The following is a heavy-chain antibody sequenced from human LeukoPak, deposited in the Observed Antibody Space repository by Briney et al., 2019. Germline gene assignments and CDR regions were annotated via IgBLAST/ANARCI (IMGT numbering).Heavy chain of an antibody. CDR3: ARARKGYYFDY. J-gene: IGHJ4*02. D-gene: IGHD1-14*01. Sequence: GGSLRLSCAASGFTFSDNYMTWIRQAPGKGLEWVSYISNTGSTTYYADPVKGRFTISRDNAKNSLYLQMNSLRAEDTAVYYCARARKGYYFDYGGQGTRVTVSS. CDR2: ISNTGSTT. V-gene: IGHV3-11*04. CDR1: GFTFSDNY.